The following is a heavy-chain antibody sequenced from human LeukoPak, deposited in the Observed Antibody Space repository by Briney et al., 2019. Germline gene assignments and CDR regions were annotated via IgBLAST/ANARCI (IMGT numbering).Heavy chain of an antibody. CDR2: LSGSGGST. CDR1: EFTFSIYA. D-gene: IGHD1-26*01. CDR3: AKYELGATGVDY. Sequence: GGSLRLSCAASEFTFSIYAMSWVRQAPGKGLEGVSSLSGSGGSTYYADSVKGRFTISRDNSKNPLYLQMNSLRPEDPPLYYCAKYELGATGVDYWGQGTLVTVCS. J-gene: IGHJ4*02. V-gene: IGHV3-23*01.